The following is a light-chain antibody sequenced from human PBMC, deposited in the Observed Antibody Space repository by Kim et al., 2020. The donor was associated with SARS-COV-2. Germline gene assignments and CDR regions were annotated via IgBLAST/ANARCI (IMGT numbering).Light chain of an antibody. Sequence: GQSVTIPCTATSGDIGGHNYVSWYQHHPGKAPKLMIYAVTKRPSGVPDRFSGSKSGNTASLTISGLQAEDEADYYCCAYAGSYILLFGGGTQLTVL. J-gene: IGLJ2*01. CDR3: CAYAGSYILL. CDR2: AVT. CDR1: SGDIGGHNY. V-gene: IGLV2-11*01.